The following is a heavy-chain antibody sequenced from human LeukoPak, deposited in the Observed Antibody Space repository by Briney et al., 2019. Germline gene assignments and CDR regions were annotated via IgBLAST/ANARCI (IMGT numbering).Heavy chain of an antibody. Sequence: GGSLRLPFAASGFTFNTYWMIWVPQAPGKGLEWLATINQDGSEKFYVDSVKGRFTISRDNAKNSLYLQMNSLRAEDTAVYYCTTFYTRLTDYWGQGTLVTVSS. J-gene: IGHJ4*02. CDR1: GFTFNTYW. D-gene: IGHD2/OR15-2a*01. V-gene: IGHV3-7*03. CDR2: INQDGSEK. CDR3: TTFYTRLTDY.